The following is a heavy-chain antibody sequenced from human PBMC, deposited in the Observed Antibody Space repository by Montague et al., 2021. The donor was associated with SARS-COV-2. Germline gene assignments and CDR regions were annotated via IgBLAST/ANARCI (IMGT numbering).Heavy chain of an antibody. CDR1: GGSFSGYY. D-gene: IGHD1-7*01. CDR3: AGGGTGTTFYYYYYYGMDV. V-gene: IGHV4-34*01. J-gene: IGHJ6*02. CDR2: INHSGST. Sequence: SETLSLTCAVYGGSFSGYYWSWIRQPPGKGLEWIGEINHSGSTNYNPSLKSRVTISVDTSKNQFSLKLSSVTAADTAVYYCAGGGTGTTFYYYYYYGMDVWGQGTTVTVSS.